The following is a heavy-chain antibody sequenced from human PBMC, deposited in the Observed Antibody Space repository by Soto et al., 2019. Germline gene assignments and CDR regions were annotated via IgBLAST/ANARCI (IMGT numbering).Heavy chain of an antibody. Sequence: GLSLRRSFAASRLIFKDYPMPLARQAPGKELERVSGLLRRCCRTYYADCAKGRFTISGDTSANTVYLQIDSLRAEDTAVYYCAKDAIANDGIWLMDSWGQGTVVTVSS. CDR1: RLIFKDYP. V-gene: IGHV3-23*01. CDR3: AKDAIANDGIWLMDS. CDR2: LLRRCCRT. D-gene: IGHD3-16*01. J-gene: IGHJ5*02.